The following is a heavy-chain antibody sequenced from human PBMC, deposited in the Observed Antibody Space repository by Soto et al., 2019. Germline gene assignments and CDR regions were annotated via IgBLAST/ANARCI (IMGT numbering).Heavy chain of an antibody. D-gene: IGHD3-16*01. J-gene: IGHJ6*02. CDR2: IYYSGST. Sequence: SETLSLTCTVSGGSISSGDYYWSWIRQPPGKGLEWIGYIYYSGSTYYNPSLKSRVTISVDTSKNQFSLKLSSVTAADTAVYYCARPGEGGNGMDVWGQGTTVTVSS. CDR3: ARPGEGGNGMDV. V-gene: IGHV4-30-4*01. CDR1: GGSISSGDYY.